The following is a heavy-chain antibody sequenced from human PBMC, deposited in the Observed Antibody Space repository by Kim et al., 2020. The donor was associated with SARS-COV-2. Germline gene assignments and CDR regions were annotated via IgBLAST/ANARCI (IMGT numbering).Heavy chain of an antibody. V-gene: IGHV4-59*01. CDR2: INYDGSP. Sequence: SETLSLTCTVSGVSMTYYHWSWIRQPPGNGLEWIGYINYDGSPKYAPSLTSRLTISEDTSKSQFSLKLSSVTAADTAVYFCGGYYKGQGGRGYWGQGNLVTGSS. CDR3: GGYYKGQGGRGY. CDR1: GVSMTYYH. D-gene: IGHD3-10*01. J-gene: IGHJ4*02.